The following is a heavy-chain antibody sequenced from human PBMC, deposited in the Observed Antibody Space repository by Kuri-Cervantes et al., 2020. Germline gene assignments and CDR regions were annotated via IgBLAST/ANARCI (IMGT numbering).Heavy chain of an antibody. D-gene: IGHD3-16*01. Sequence: SGPTLVKPTQTLTLTCTFSGFSLTTSEVGVGWIRQPPGKALEWLAVIVWSDEKHYSPSLNSRLTITKDNSKDHVVLTMTKMDPLDTATYYCAHRRGGYFDFWGQGTVVTVSS. CDR1: GFSLTTSEVG. CDR2: IVWSDEK. J-gene: IGHJ4*02. V-gene: IGHV2-5*01. CDR3: AHRRGGYFDF.